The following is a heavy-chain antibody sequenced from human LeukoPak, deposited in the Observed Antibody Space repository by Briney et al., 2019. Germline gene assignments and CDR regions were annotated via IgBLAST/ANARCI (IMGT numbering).Heavy chain of an antibody. CDR1: GYTFTIYY. CDR2: INPSGGST. J-gene: IGHJ4*02. D-gene: IGHD1-26*01. Sequence: ASVKVSCKASGYTFTIYYMHWVRQAPGQGLEWMGIINPSGGSTNYAQKFQGRVAMTRDPSTSTVYMELSSLRSEDTAVYYCARDQEWELLTYWGQGTLVTVSS. CDR3: ARDQEWELLTY. V-gene: IGHV1-46*01.